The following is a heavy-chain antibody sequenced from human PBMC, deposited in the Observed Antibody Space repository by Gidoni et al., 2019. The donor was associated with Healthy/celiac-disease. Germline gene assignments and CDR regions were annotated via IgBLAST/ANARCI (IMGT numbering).Heavy chain of an antibody. Sequence: EVQLVESGGGLVQPGGSLRLSCAASGFTFSSYWMHWVRQAPGKGLVWVSRINSDGSSTSYADSVKGRFTISRDNAKNTLYLQMNSLRAEDTAVYYCARECRDGYNCYYGMDVWGQGTTVTVSS. D-gene: IGHD5-12*01. V-gene: IGHV3-74*01. J-gene: IGHJ6*02. CDR2: INSDGSST. CDR3: ARECRDGYNCYYGMDV. CDR1: GFTFSSYW.